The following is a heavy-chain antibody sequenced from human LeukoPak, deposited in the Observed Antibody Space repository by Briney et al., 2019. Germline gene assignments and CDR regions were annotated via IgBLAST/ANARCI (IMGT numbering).Heavy chain of an antibody. Sequence: ASVKVSCKASGYIFTAYYLHWVRHAPGQGLEWMGWINPDSGDTKFAQKFQGRVTMTRNTSISTAYMELSSLRSEDTAVYYCARNLGRSSWYIWFDFWGQGTLVTVSS. J-gene: IGHJ5*01. CDR3: ARNLGRSSWYIWFDF. V-gene: IGHV1-2*02. D-gene: IGHD6-13*01. CDR1: GYIFTAYY. CDR2: INPDSGDT.